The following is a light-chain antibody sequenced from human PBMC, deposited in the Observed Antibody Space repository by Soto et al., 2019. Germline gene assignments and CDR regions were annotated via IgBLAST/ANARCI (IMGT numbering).Light chain of an antibody. Sequence: EIVMTQSPATLSVSPGERATLSCRASQSVSSNLAWYQQKPGQAPRLLIYGASTRATGIPARFSGSGSGTEFTLTISSLQSEDFAVYYCKHHNNGTLTFGGGTKVAIK. CDR1: QSVSSN. V-gene: IGKV3-15*01. CDR3: KHHNNGTLT. CDR2: GAS. J-gene: IGKJ4*01.